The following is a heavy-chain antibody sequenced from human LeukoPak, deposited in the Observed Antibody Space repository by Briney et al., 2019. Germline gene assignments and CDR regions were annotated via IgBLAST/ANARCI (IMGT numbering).Heavy chain of an antibody. J-gene: IGHJ4*02. V-gene: IGHV4-39*07. Sequence: SETLSLTCTVSGGSISSSSYYWGWIRQPPGKGLEWIGSIYYSGRTYYNPSLKSRVTISVDTSKNQFSLKLSSVTAADTAVYYCARDQVVPAATFDYWGQGTLVTVSS. D-gene: IGHD2-2*01. CDR3: ARDQVVPAATFDY. CDR1: GGSISSSSYY. CDR2: IYYSGRT.